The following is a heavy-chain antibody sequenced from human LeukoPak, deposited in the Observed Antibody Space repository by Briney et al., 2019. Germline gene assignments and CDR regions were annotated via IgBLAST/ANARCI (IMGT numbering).Heavy chain of an antibody. V-gene: IGHV3-21*01. CDR3: ARARFMTDNPNDAFDI. Sequence: GGSLRPSCAASGFTFSSYSMNWVRQAPGKGLEWVSSIRSSSSYIYYADSVKGRFTISRDNAKNSLYLQMNSLRAEDTAVYHCARARFMTDNPNDAFDIWGQGTMVTVSS. CDR1: GFTFSSYS. D-gene: IGHD3-16*01. CDR2: IRSSSSYI. J-gene: IGHJ3*02.